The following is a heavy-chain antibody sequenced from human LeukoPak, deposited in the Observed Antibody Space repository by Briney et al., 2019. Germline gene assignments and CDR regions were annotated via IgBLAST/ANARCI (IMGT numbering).Heavy chain of an antibody. V-gene: IGHV3-30*18. CDR3: AKGGVGSSPYYYYGMDV. J-gene: IGHJ6*02. CDR2: ISYDGSNK. CDR1: GVTFSSYG. Sequence: PWRSLRLSCAASGVTFSSYGMHWVRQAPGKGLEWVAVISYDGSNKYYADSVKGRFTISRDNSKNTLYLQMNSLRAEDTAVYYCAKGGVGSSPYYYYGMDVWGQGTTVTVSS. D-gene: IGHD6-6*01.